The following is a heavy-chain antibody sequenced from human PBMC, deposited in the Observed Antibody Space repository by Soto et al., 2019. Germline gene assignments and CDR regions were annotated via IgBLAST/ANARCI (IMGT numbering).Heavy chain of an antibody. D-gene: IGHD1-26*01. CDR3: ARAVGLLVDY. CDR1: GFMFSSYA. V-gene: IGHV3-30-3*01. Sequence: QVQLVSSGGGVVEPGRSLILSCAASGFMFSSYAMNWVRQAPGKGLAWVAVKTYEGSNKYYADSVKGRFTISRDHSKTTLYLQMNRLRAEETAVYYSARAVGLLVDYWGQGTLVTVSS. CDR2: KTYEGSNK. J-gene: IGHJ4*02.